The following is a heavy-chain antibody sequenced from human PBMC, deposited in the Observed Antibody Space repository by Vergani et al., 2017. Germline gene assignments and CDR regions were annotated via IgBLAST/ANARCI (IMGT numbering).Heavy chain of an antibody. D-gene: IGHD3-10*01. V-gene: IGHV1-69*01. Sequence: QVQLVQSGAEVKKPGSSVKVSCKASGGTFRSYAISWVRQAPGQGLEWMGGIIPIFGTANYAQNFQGRVTMTADESTRTAYMELSSLRSEDTAVYYCARGRPLRGPPAYWGQGTLVTVSS. CDR2: IIPIFGTA. J-gene: IGHJ4*02. CDR3: ARGRPLRGPPAY. CDR1: GGTFRSYA.